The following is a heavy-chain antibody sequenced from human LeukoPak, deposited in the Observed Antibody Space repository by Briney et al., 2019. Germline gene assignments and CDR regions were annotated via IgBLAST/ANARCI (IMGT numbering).Heavy chain of an antibody. CDR3: ARYSSSWPKYFDY. Sequence: SETLSLTCTVSGGSISSHDWTWIRQPAGKGLEWTGRIYISGSPNYNPSIKSRVTMSVDTSKNQFSLKLSSVTAADTAVYYCARYSSSWPKYFDYWRQRTLVTVSS. CDR2: IYISGSP. V-gene: IGHV4-4*07. J-gene: IGHJ4*02. CDR1: GGSISSHD. D-gene: IGHD6-13*01.